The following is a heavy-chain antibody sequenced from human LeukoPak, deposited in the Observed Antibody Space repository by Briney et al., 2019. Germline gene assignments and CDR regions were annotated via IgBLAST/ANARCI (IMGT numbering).Heavy chain of an antibody. CDR2: IIPILGIA. J-gene: IGHJ4*02. V-gene: IGHV1-69*04. CDR3: AYDSPHQFDY. D-gene: IGHD3-22*01. CDR1: GGTLSSYA. Sequence: ASVKVSCKASGGTLSSYAISWVRQAPGQGLEWMGRIIPILGIANYAQKFQGRVTITADKSTSTAYMELSSLRSEDTAVYYCAYDSPHQFDYWGQGTLVTVSS.